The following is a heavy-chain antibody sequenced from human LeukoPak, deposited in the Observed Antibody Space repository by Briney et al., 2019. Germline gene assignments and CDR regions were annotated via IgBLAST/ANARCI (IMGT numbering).Heavy chain of an antibody. CDR3: ARATVTTGAYFDY. CDR1: GFTFSRYA. Sequence: GGSLRLSCAASGFTFSRYAMHWVRQAPGKELEWVAVISYDGSKEYYADSVKGRFIISRDNSKNTVYVEMNSLRAEDTAVYYCARATVTTGAYFDYWGQGTLVTVSS. J-gene: IGHJ4*02. D-gene: IGHD4-17*01. V-gene: IGHV3-30-3*01. CDR2: ISYDGSKE.